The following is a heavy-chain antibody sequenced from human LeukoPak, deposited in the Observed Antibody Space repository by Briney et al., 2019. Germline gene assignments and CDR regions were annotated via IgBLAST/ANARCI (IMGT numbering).Heavy chain of an antibody. V-gene: IGHV5-51*01. CDR3: ARRGDGHSYIGTDY. J-gene: IGHJ4*02. D-gene: IGHD5-24*01. CDR1: GYNFSSYW. CDR2: IYPGDSDT. Sequence: GESLKISCKGSGYNFSSYWIGWVRQLPGKGLECMGIIYPGDSDTTYSPSFQGQVTISADKSISTAYLQWSSLKASDTAMYYCARRGDGHSYIGTDYWGQGTLVTVSS.